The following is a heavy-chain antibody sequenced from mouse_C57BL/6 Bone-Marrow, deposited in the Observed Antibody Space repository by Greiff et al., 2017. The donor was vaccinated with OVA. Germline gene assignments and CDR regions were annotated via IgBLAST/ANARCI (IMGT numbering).Heavy chain of an antibody. V-gene: IGHV1-64*01. J-gene: IGHJ3*01. CDR1: GYIFTSYW. Sequence: QVQLQQSGAELVKPGASVKLSCKASGYIFTSYWMHWVKQRPGQGLEWIGMIHPNSGSTNYNEKFKSKATLTVDKSSSTAYMQLSSLTSEDSAVYYCARFGGYPFAYWGQGTLVTVSA. CDR2: IHPNSGST. D-gene: IGHD2-2*01. CDR3: ARFGGYPFAY.